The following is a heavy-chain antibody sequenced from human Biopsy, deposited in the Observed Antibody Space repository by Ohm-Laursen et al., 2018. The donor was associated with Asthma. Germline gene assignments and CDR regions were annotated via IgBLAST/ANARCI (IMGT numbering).Heavy chain of an antibody. CDR2: ISVYNGNT. J-gene: IGHJ6*02. D-gene: IGHD3-10*01. CDR1: GYTFNSAG. Sequence: ASVKVSCKTSGYTFNSAGITWVRQAPGQGLGWMGWISVYNGNTKVAQKLQDRVTMITDTSTSTAYMELRSLRSDDTAAYFCARAVDYSHYYGIDVWGQGTTVTVS. V-gene: IGHV1-18*01. CDR3: ARAVDYSHYYGIDV.